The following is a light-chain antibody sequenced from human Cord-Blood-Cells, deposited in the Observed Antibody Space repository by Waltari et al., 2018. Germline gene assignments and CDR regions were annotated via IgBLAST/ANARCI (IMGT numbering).Light chain of an antibody. Sequence: QFALTQPRSVSGSPGQPVTISCTGTSSDVGGYHYVSWYQQHQGKAPQLMIYDVSMRPSGVPARFAGSKSGNTAPLTISGLQAEDEADYYCCSYAGSYTLVFGGGTKLTVL. CDR1: SSDVGGYHY. CDR3: CSYAGSYTLV. CDR2: DVS. J-gene: IGLJ2*01. V-gene: IGLV2-11*01.